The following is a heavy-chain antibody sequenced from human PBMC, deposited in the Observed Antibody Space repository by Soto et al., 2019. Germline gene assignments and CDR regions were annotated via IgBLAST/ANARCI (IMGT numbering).Heavy chain of an antibody. J-gene: IGHJ4*02. Sequence: GESLKISCNGSGYSFTIYWIGWVRQMPGKGLEWMGIIYPGDSDTRYSPSFQGQVTISAGKSISTAYLQWSSLKASDTAMYYCARRDGSSYYEFFDYWGQGTLVTVSS. CDR3: ARRDGSSYYEFFDY. V-gene: IGHV5-51*01. CDR1: GYSFTIYW. D-gene: IGHD3-22*01. CDR2: IYPGDSDT.